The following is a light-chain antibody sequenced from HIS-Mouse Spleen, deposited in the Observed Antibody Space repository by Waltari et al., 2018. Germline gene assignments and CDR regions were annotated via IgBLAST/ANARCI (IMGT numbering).Light chain of an antibody. V-gene: IGKV1-9*01. J-gene: IGKJ1*01. CDR2: AAS. Sequence: DIQLTQSPSFLSASLGDRVTITCRASKGINSYLAWYQKKPGKAPKPLIYAASTLQSGVPSRFSGSGPGTDFTLTISSLHPEDFATYYCQQLNSYPPTFGQGTKVEIK. CDR1: KGINSY. CDR3: QQLNSYPPT.